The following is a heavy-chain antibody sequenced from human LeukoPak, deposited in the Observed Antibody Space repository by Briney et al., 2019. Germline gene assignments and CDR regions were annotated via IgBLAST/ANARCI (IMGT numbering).Heavy chain of an antibody. D-gene: IGHD1-1*01. J-gene: IGHJ4*02. CDR2: INPGGGSA. Sequence: GASVKVSCKASGYTFTGYYIHWVRQAPGQGLEWMGIINPGGGSATYAQKFQGRVTMTSDTSTSTVYMDLISLRSEDTAVYYCARDSGFGYFDFWGQGTLVTVSS. CDR3: ARDSGFGYFDF. V-gene: IGHV1-46*01. CDR1: GYTFTGYY.